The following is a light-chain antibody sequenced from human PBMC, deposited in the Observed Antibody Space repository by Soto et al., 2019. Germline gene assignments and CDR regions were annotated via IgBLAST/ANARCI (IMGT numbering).Light chain of an antibody. Sequence: IEMTQSPSSLSASVGDRVTITCRASQGIRNDLGWYQQKPGKAPKLLIYAASSLQSGVPSRFSGSGTGTDFTLTISSLQPEDFATYYCLRDYNYPRTFGQGTKVDIK. CDR2: AAS. CDR3: LRDYNYPRT. J-gene: IGKJ1*01. V-gene: IGKV1-6*01. CDR1: QGIRND.